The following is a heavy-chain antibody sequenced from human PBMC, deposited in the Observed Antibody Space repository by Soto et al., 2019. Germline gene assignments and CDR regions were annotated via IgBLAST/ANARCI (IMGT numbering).Heavy chain of an antibody. Sequence: GASVKVSCKASGGTFSSYAISWVRQAPGQGLGWMGGIIPIFGTANYAQKFQGRVTITADESTSTAYMELSSLRSEDTAVYYCARVREVTMVRTRGDWFDPWGQGTLVIVSS. CDR2: IIPIFGTA. D-gene: IGHD3-10*01. V-gene: IGHV1-69*13. CDR1: GGTFSSYA. J-gene: IGHJ5*02. CDR3: ARVREVTMVRTRGDWFDP.